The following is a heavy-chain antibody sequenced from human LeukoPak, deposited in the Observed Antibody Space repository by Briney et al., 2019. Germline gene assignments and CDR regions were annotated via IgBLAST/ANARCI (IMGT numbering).Heavy chain of an antibody. V-gene: IGHV4-4*02. CDR1: GGSISSSNW. CDR2: INHSGST. CDR3: AREAYYYDSSGREFDY. J-gene: IGHJ4*02. Sequence: KPSETLSLTCAVSGGSISSSNWWSWVRQPPGQGLEWIGEINHSGSTNYNPSLKSRVTISVDTSKNQFSLKLSSVTAADTAVYYCAREAYYYDSSGREFDYWDQGTLVTVSS. D-gene: IGHD3-22*01.